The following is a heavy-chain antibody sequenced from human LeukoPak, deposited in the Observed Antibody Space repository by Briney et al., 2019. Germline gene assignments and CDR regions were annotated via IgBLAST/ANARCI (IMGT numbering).Heavy chain of an antibody. D-gene: IGHD5-24*01. V-gene: IGHV1-2*06. CDR2: TSPNTGGT. CDR1: GYTFTGHS. CDR3: ARVGDGLNDAFDI. Sequence: ASVKVSCKASGYTFTGHSMNWVRQAPGQGLEWMGRTSPNTGGTNYAQKFQGRVTMTRDTSISTVYMELNRLRSDDTAVYYCARVGDGLNDAFDIWGQGTMVTVSS. J-gene: IGHJ3*02.